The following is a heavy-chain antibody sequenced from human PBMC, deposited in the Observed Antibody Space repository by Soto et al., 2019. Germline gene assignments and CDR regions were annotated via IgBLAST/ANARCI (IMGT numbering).Heavy chain of an antibody. CDR2: IYWDDTK. CDR1: GFSLTTDRVG. V-gene: IGHV2-5*02. Sequence: ESGPTLVKPTQTLTLTCPFSGFSLTTDRVGVGWIRQPPGEALEWLAVIYWDDTKTYRPSLESRLTITKDTSKNQVALTMTNMDSVDTATYYCAHAYGGRSLYWGQGTLVTVSS. J-gene: IGHJ4*02. CDR3: AHAYGGRSLY. D-gene: IGHD1-26*01.